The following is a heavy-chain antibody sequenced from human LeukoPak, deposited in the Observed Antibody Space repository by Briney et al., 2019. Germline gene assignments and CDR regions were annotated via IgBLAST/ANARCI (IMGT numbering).Heavy chain of an antibody. CDR3: ARKAAAGTGYSDY. CDR1: GYSFTSYW. V-gene: IGHV5-51*01. J-gene: IGHJ4*02. D-gene: IGHD6-13*01. Sequence: GESLQISCQGSGYSFTSYWIGWVRQMPGKGLEWMGIIYPGDSDTRYSPSFQGQVTISADKSISTAYLQWSSLKASDTAMYYCARKAAAGTGYSDYWGQGTLVTVSS. CDR2: IYPGDSDT.